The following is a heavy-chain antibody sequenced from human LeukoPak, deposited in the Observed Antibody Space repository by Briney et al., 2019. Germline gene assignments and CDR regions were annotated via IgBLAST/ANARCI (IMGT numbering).Heavy chain of an antibody. D-gene: IGHD3-10*01. CDR3: ASYGSGSYVRDY. CDR2: IYSGGST. CDR1: GFTVSSNY. J-gene: IGHJ4*02. Sequence: GGSLRLSCAASGFTVSSNYMSWVRQAPGKGLEWVSVIYSGGSTYYADSVKGRFTISRDNSKNTLYIQMNSLRAEDTAVYYCASYGSGSYVRDYWGQGTLVTVSS. V-gene: IGHV3-53*01.